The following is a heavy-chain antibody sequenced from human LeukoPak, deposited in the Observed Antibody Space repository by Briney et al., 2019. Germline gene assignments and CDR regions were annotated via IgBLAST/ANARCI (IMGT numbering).Heavy chain of an antibody. CDR3: ARARYVNSFYAFDI. D-gene: IGHD3-9*01. Sequence: SETLSLTCTVSSGSISSSNYYWGWIRQSPGKGLEWIGSIHYSGTTYYNPSLKSRVTISVDTSKNQFSLKLSSVTAADSAVYYCARARYVNSFYAFDIWGQGTLVTVSS. J-gene: IGHJ3*02. CDR2: IHYSGTT. V-gene: IGHV4-39*07. CDR1: SGSISSSNYY.